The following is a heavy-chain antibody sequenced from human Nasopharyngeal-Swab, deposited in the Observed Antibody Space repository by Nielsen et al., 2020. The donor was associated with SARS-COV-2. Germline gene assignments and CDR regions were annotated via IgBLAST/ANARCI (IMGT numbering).Heavy chain of an antibody. D-gene: IGHD3-22*01. Sequence: GESLKISCTASGFNLRSYVMTWVRQPPGKGLEWVSVTYSDGLTTYYADSVKGRFTISRDNSKNTLYLQMNSLRAEDTAVYYCARDFGAYYDSTAKAYWGQGTLVTVSS. CDR1: GFNLRSYV. J-gene: IGHJ4*02. CDR2: TYSDGLTT. CDR3: ARDFGAYYDSTAKAY. V-gene: IGHV3-NL1*01.